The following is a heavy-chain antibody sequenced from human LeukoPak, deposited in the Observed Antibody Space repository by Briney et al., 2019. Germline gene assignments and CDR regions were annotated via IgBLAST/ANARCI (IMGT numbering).Heavy chain of an antibody. Sequence: PSETLSLTCTVSGGSISSSSYYWGWIRQPPGKGLEWIGSIYYSGSTYYNPSLKSRVTISVDTSKNQFSLKLSSVTAADTAVYYCARHIPPPCYDILTGYSLFDYWGQGTLVTVSS. CDR3: ARHIPPPCYDILTGYSLFDY. V-gene: IGHV4-39*01. CDR1: GGSISSSSYY. D-gene: IGHD3-9*01. CDR2: IYYSGST. J-gene: IGHJ4*02.